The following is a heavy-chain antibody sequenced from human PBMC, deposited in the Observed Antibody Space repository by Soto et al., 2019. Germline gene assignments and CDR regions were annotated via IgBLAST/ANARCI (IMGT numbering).Heavy chain of an antibody. J-gene: IGHJ3*02. D-gene: IGHD3-22*01. CDR1: GGTFSSYA. V-gene: IGHV1-69*13. CDR2: IIPIFGTA. Sequence: SVKVSCKASGGTFSSYAVSWVRQAPGQGLEWMGGIIPIFGTANYAQKFQGRVTITADESTGTAYMELSSLRSEDTAVYYCARDRLTYYYDSSGYRDAFDIWGQGTMVTVSS. CDR3: ARDRLTYYYDSSGYRDAFDI.